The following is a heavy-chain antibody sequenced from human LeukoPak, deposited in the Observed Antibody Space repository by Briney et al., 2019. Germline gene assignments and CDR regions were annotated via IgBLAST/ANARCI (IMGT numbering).Heavy chain of an antibody. V-gene: IGHV3-23*01. J-gene: IGHJ4*02. CDR3: AKDRETTASGTFDY. D-gene: IGHD6-13*01. Sequence: TGGSLRLSCAASGFTFSNCAMSWVRQAPGKGLEWVSAIHYSGGSTYYADSVKGRFTISRDNSNNTLYLQMNSLRAEDTGVYYCAKDRETTASGTFDYWGQGTLVTVSS. CDR2: IHYSGGST. CDR1: GFTFSNCA.